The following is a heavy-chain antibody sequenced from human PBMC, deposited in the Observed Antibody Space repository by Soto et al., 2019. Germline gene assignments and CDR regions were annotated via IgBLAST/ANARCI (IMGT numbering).Heavy chain of an antibody. V-gene: IGHV4-34*01. J-gene: IGHJ4*02. D-gene: IGHD2-2*01. CDR1: GGSFSGYY. CDR2: VNHSGTT. Sequence: SETLSLTCAVYGGSFSGYYWTWICQSPEKGLEWIGEVNHSGTTYYNPSLKTRVTISVHTPKNQFSLKMSSVTAADTAVYYCARGIGYCSSINCYSSRRLRFDSWGQGTLGTVSS. CDR3: ARGIGYCSSINCYSSRRLRFDS.